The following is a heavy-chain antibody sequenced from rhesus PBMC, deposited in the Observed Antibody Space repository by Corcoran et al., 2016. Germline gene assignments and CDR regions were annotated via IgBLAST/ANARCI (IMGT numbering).Heavy chain of an antibody. J-gene: IGHJ4*01. CDR1: GFTFSNYW. V-gene: IGHV3-16*02. Sequence: EVQLVESGGGLVQPGGSRRLSCAASGFTFSNYWMSWVRQAPGKGLDWVGRIKNKAYGGTAAYAESVKGTFTISRDDSKNTLYLQMNSLKTEDAAVYYCTSYYYGSGYYDYWGQGVLVTVSS. CDR3: TSYYYGSGYYDY. CDR2: IKNKAYGGTA. D-gene: IGHD3-28*01.